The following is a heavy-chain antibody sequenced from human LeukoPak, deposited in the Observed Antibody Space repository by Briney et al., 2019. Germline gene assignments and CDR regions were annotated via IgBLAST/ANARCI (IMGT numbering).Heavy chain of an antibody. Sequence: ASVKVSCKASGYTFTSYGISWVRQAPGQGLEWMGWINPNSGGTNYAQKFQGRVTMTRDTSISTAYMELSRLRSDDTAVYYCARAASGSYPVLDYWGQGTLVTVSS. CDR1: GYTFTSYG. CDR2: INPNSGGT. V-gene: IGHV1-2*02. D-gene: IGHD1-26*01. J-gene: IGHJ4*02. CDR3: ARAASGSYPVLDY.